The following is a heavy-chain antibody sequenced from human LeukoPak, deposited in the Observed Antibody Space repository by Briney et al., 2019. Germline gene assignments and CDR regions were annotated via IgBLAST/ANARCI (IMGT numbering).Heavy chain of an antibody. Sequence: GGSLRLSCAASGFTFSDYYMSWIRQAPGKGLEWVSYISSSGSTIYYADSVKGRFTISRDNAKNSLYLQMNSLRAEDTAVYYCARDGPRYGDYAALFDPWGQGTLVTVSS. J-gene: IGHJ5*02. D-gene: IGHD4-17*01. V-gene: IGHV3-11*01. CDR2: ISSSGSTI. CDR1: GFTFSDYY. CDR3: ARDGPRYGDYAALFDP.